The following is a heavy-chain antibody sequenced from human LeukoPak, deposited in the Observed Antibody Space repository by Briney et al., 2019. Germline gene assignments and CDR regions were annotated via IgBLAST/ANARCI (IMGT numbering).Heavy chain of an antibody. CDR1: GYTFTGYY. J-gene: IGHJ6*02. CDR2: INPNSGGT. D-gene: IGHD6-19*01. Sequence: ASVKVSCKASGYTFTGYYMHWVRQAPGQGLEWMGWINPNSGGTNYAQKLQGRVTMTRDTSISTAYMELSRLRSDDTAVYYCARVRDSAGNYYYYGMDVWGQGTTVTVSS. CDR3: ARVRDSAGNYYYYGMDV. V-gene: IGHV1-2*02.